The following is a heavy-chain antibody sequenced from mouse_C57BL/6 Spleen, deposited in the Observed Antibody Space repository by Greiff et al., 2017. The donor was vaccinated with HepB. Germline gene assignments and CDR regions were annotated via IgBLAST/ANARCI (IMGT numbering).Heavy chain of an antibody. J-gene: IGHJ4*01. CDR3: AREVTTVVATPYAMDY. CDR1: GYTFTSYG. V-gene: IGHV1-81*01. Sequence: VQLVESGAELARPGASVKLSCKASGYTFTSYGISWVKQRTGQGLEWIGEIYPRSGNTYYNEKFKGKATLTADKSSSTAYMELRSLTSEDSAVYFCAREVTTVVATPYAMDYWGQGTSVTVSS. CDR2: IYPRSGNT. D-gene: IGHD1-1*01.